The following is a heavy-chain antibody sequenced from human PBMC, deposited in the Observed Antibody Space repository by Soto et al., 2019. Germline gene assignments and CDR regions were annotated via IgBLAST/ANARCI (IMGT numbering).Heavy chain of an antibody. CDR1: GGSFSGYY. D-gene: IGHD5-18*01. V-gene: IGHV4-34*01. CDR2: INHSGST. CDR3: ARRIQLWAYFDF. J-gene: IGHJ4*02. Sequence: SETLSLTCAVRGGSFSGYYWSWIRQPPGKGLEWIGEINHSGSTNYNPSLKSRVTISVDTSKNQFSLKLSSVTAADTAVYYFARRIQLWAYFDFWCQGILRSVSS.